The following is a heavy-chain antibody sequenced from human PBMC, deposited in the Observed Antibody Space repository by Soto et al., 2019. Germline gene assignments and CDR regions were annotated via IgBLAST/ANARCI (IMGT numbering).Heavy chain of an antibody. J-gene: IGHJ4*01. D-gene: IGHD3-3*01. CDR2: FNPFSGAT. V-gene: IGHV1-46*02. CDR3: ARDLTSGDY. Sequence: QVQLVQSGAEVKKPGASVKISCETSGYIFKNYYIHWVRQAPGQGLEWMAIFNPFSGATNYEQRLQGRVTATMDRSTSTVYMELNNLRSEDTAMYYCARDLTSGDYWGQGTLISVSS. CDR1: GYIFKNYY.